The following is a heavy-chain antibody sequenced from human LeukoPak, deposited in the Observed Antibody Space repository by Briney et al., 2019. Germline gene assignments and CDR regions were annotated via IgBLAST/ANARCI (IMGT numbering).Heavy chain of an antibody. D-gene: IGHD3-22*01. V-gene: IGHV4-34*01. Sequence: PSETLSLTCAVYGGSFSGYYWCWIRQPPGKGLEWIGEINHSGSTNYNPSLKSRVTISVDTSKNQFSLKLRSVTAADTAVYYCARAPGGHYDSSGYFDYWGQGTLVTVSS. J-gene: IGHJ4*02. CDR3: ARAPGGHYDSSGYFDY. CDR2: INHSGST. CDR1: GGSFSGYY.